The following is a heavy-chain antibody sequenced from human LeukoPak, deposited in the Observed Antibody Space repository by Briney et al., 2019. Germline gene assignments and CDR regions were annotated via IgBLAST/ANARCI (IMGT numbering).Heavy chain of an antibody. CDR3: ARTLSTVTSRDEAFDI. V-gene: IGHV1-18*01. CDR2: INTYNGDT. J-gene: IGHJ3*02. D-gene: IGHD4-17*01. Sequence: ASVKVSCKASGYTFTSYGISWVRQAPAQGLEWMGWINTYNGDTNYAQKLQGRVTMSTDTSTSIAYMELISVTAADTAIYYCARTLSTVTSRDEAFDIWGQGTMVLVSS. CDR1: GYTFTSYG.